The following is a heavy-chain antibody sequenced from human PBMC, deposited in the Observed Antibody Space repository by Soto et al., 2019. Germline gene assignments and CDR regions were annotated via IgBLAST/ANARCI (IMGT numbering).Heavy chain of an antibody. Sequence: PAEPLSLTCTVSAGSISSYYWSWIRQPPGKGLEWIGYIYYSGSTNYNPSLKSRVTISVDTSKNQFSLKLSSVTAADTAVYYCARDSNSGSYLNGFDTWGQETLVPVSS. J-gene: IGHJ5*02. CDR3: ARDSNSGSYLNGFDT. V-gene: IGHV4-59*01. CDR2: IYYSGST. CDR1: AGSISSYY. D-gene: IGHD1-26*01.